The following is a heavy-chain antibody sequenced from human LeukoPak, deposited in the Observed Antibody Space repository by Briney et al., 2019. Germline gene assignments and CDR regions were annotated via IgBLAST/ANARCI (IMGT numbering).Heavy chain of an antibody. CDR2: IYHSGST. J-gene: IGHJ4*02. Sequence: SGTLSLTCAVSGGSISSSNWWSWVRQPPGKGLEWIGEIYHSGSTNYNPSLKSRGTISVDKSKNQFSLKLSSVTAADTAVYYCARDFYCRGGSCHDYWGQGTLVTVSS. CDR1: GGSISSSNW. CDR3: ARDFYCRGGSCHDY. V-gene: IGHV4-4*02. D-gene: IGHD2-15*01.